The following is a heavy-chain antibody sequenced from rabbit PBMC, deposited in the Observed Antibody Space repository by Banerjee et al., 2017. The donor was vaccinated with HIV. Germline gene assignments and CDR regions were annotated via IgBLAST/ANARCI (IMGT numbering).Heavy chain of an antibody. CDR1: GFSFSDRDV. CDR3: ARNAGSTYGLSRLDL. J-gene: IGHJ3*01. CDR2: INTATGKA. D-gene: IGHD8-1*01. V-gene: IGHV1S45*01. Sequence: QEQLEESGGGLVKPEGSLTLTCKASGFSFSDRDVMCWVRQAPGKGLEWIACINTATGKAVYASWAKGRFTISKTSSTTVTLQMTSLTAADTATYFCARNAGSTYGLSRLDLWGPGTLVTVS.